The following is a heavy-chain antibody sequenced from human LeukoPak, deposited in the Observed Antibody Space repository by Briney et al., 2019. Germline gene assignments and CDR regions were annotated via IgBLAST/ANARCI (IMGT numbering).Heavy chain of an antibody. J-gene: IGHJ6*03. CDR3: ARHPGQYSSSTKSEAYYYYMDV. CDR1: GGSISSYY. D-gene: IGHD6-6*01. Sequence: SETLSLTCTVSGGSISSYYWSWIRQPPGKGLEWIGYIYTSGSTNYNPSLKSRVTISVDTSKNQFSLKLSSVTAADTAVYYCARHPGQYSSSTKSEAYYYYMDVWGKGTTVTVSS. CDR2: IYTSGST. V-gene: IGHV4-4*09.